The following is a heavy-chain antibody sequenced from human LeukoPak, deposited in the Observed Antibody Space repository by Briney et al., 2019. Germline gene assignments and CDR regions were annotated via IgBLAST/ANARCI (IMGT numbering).Heavy chain of an antibody. D-gene: IGHD3-10*02. CDR2: INHSGST. CDR3: ARLWSGTRPPDY. CDR1: GFTFSTYW. V-gene: IGHV4-34*01. J-gene: IGHJ4*02. Sequence: GSLRLSCAASGFTFSTYWMHWVRQAPGKGLEWIGEINHSGSTNYNPSLKSRVTISVDTSKNQFSLKLSSVTAADTAVYYCARLWSGTRPPDYWGQGTLVTVSS.